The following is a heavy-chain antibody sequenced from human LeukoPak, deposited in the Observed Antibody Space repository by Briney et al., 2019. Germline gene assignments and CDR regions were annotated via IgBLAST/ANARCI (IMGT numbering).Heavy chain of an antibody. CDR3: ARARDSSGYYDY. J-gene: IGHJ4*02. D-gene: IGHD3-22*01. CDR1: GYTFTSYD. CDR2: MNTNSGNT. V-gene: IGHV1-8*03. Sequence: ASVKVSCKASGYTFTSYDINWVRQATGQGLEWMGWMNTNSGNTGYAQKFQGRVTITRNTSISTAYMELSSLRSEDTAVYYCARARDSSGYYDYWGQGTLVTVSS.